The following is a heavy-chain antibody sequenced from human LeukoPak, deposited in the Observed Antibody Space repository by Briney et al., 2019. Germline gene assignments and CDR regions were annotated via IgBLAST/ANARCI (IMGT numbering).Heavy chain of an antibody. Sequence: PSETLSLTCASYGGSFSGYYWSWIRQPPGKGLEWVGEINYSGSTNYNPSLKSRVTISVDTSKSQFSLKLNSMIAADTAVYYCARGRSFFGKLFYFDYWGQGTLVAVSS. J-gene: IGHJ4*02. CDR1: GGSFSGYY. D-gene: IGHD3-10*01. V-gene: IGHV4-34*01. CDR3: ARGRSFFGKLFYFDY. CDR2: INYSGST.